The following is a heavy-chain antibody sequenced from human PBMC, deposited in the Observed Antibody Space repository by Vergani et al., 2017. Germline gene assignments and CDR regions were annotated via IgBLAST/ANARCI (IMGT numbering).Heavy chain of an antibody. CDR2: IGYDGRIK. CDR1: GFSFNTYG. Sequence: QVQLVETGGGVVQPGGSLRLYCATSGFSFNTYGAHWVRQAPGKGLGWVSFIGYDGRIKYNVDSVKGRFTISRDTSKKTLSLHMRSLRADDTAVYYCAKDGGENNDYGYFDYWGQGTLVTVSS. V-gene: IGHV3-30*02. D-gene: IGHD4-17*01. CDR3: AKDGGENNDYGYFDY. J-gene: IGHJ4*02.